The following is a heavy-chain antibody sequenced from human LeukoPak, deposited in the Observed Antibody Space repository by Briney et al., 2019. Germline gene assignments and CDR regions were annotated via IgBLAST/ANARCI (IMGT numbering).Heavy chain of an antibody. CDR1: GFTVSSNY. CDR2: IYSGGST. V-gene: IGHV3-53*05. D-gene: IGHD2-21*02. Sequence: GGSLRLSCAASGFTVSSNYMSWVRQASGKGLEWVSVIYSGGSTYYADSVKGRFTISRDNSKNTLYLQMNSLRPEDTAVYYCARDPGGVVVTALYGMDVWGQGTTVTVSS. J-gene: IGHJ6*02. CDR3: ARDPGGVVVTALYGMDV.